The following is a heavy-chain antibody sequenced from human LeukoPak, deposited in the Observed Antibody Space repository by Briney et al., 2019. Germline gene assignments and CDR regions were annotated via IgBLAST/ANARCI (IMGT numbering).Heavy chain of an antibody. CDR3: ARLGSSGFGAFDI. Sequence: PSETLSLTCTVSGGSISSYYWSWIRQPPGKGLEWIGYIYYSGSTNYNPSLKSRVTISVDTSKNQFSLKLSSVTAADTAVYYCARLGSSGFGAFDIWGQGTMVTVSS. CDR1: GGSISSYY. V-gene: IGHV4-59*08. D-gene: IGHD6-19*01. J-gene: IGHJ3*02. CDR2: IYYSGST.